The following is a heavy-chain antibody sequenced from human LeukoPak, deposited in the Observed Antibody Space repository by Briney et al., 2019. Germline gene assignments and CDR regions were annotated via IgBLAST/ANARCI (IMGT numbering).Heavy chain of an antibody. CDR2: INHSGST. D-gene: IGHD6-13*01. V-gene: IGHV4-34*01. Sequence: SETLSLTCAVYGGSFSGYYWSWIRQPPGKGLEWIGEINHSGSTNYNPSLKSRVTISVDTSKNQFSLKLSSVTAADTAVYYCARLLVAAAGVGYWGQGTLVTVSS. CDR3: ARLLVAAAGVGY. J-gene: IGHJ4*02. CDR1: GGSFSGYY.